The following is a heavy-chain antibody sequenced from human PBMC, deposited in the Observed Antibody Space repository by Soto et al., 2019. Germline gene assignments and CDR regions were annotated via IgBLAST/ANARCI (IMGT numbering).Heavy chain of an antibody. CDR2: INPRFGNT. CDR1: GYTFTAYY. Sequence: QVQLVQSGAELKEPGDTVRVSCEASGYTFTAYYINWVRQAPGQGLEWMGWINPRFGNTSYAQDFQGRVSMTRDTSNSTVYLELSRLAADATAIYYSASNVDYYYGPGSGNGHGFWGQGTTVTVFS. D-gene: IGHD3-10*01. J-gene: IGHJ6*02. CDR3: ASNVDYYYGPGSGNGHGF. V-gene: IGHV1-2*02.